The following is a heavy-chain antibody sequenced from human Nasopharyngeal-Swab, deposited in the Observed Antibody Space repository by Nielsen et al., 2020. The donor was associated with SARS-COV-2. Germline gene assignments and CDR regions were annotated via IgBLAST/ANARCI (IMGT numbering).Heavy chain of an antibody. V-gene: IGHV3-30*04. D-gene: IGHD1-26*01. CDR2: ISYDGSNK. J-gene: IGHJ3*02. CDR1: GGTFSSYA. Sequence: SCKASGGTFSSYAMHWVRHAPGKGMEWVAVISYDGSNKYYAESVKGRFTISRDNSKNTLYLQMNSLRAEDTAVYYCARAHSGSYFGAFDIWGQGTMVTVSS. CDR3: ARAHSGSYFGAFDI.